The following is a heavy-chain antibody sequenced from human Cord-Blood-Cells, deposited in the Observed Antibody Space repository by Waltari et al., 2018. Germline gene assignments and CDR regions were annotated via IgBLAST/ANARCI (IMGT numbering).Heavy chain of an antibody. V-gene: IGHV4-34*01. CDR2: SNHSGST. CDR1: GGSFRGYY. D-gene: IGHD6-13*01. Sequence: QVQLQQWGAGWSKLSETLSITCADNGGSFRGYYWSWIRQPPGKGLEWIGESNHSGSTNYNPSLKSRVTISVDTSKNQFSLKLSSVTAADTAVYYCARSSSSDAFDIWGQGTMVTVSS. CDR3: ARSSSSDAFDI. J-gene: IGHJ3*02.